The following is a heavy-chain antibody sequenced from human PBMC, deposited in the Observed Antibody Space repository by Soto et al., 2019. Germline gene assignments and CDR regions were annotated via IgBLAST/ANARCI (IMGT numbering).Heavy chain of an antibody. CDR2: ISGSGDST. CDR3: AKEPMVRGVMKVRYNWFDP. D-gene: IGHD3-10*01. V-gene: IGHV3-23*01. Sequence: GGSLRLSCAGSGFTFSSVAMTWVRQAPGKGLEWVSSISGSGDSTYYADSVKGRFTISRDNSKNTLYLQMNSLRAEDTAVYYCAKEPMVRGVMKVRYNWFDPWGQGTRVTVSS. J-gene: IGHJ5*02. CDR1: GFTFSSVA.